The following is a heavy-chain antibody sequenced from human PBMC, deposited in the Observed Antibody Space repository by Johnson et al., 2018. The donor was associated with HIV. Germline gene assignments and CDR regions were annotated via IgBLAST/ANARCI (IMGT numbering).Heavy chain of an antibody. CDR3: AREESSPGGVAFDI. D-gene: IGHD3-16*01. V-gene: IGHV3-30*14. Sequence: VQLVESGGGVVQPGRSLRLSCAASGFTFSSYAMHWVRQAPGKGLEWVAVISYDGSNKYYADSVKGRFTISRDNSKNKLYLQMGSRRAEDMAVYYCAREESSPGGVAFDIWGQGTMVTVSS. CDR2: ISYDGSNK. CDR1: GFTFSSYA. J-gene: IGHJ3*02.